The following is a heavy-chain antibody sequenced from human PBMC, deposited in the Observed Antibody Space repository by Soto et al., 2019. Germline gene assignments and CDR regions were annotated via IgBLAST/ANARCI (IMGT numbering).Heavy chain of an antibody. J-gene: IGHJ4*02. D-gene: IGHD2-15*01. CDR3: AKGGPDGFCSGGRCYFDY. Sequence: EVQLVESGGGLVQPGRSLRLSCAASGFTFDDYAMHWVRRVPGKGLEWVSSISWNSNIIGYADSVKGRFTISRDNAKNSLDLQMNSLRPEGTALYYCAKGGPDGFCSGGRCYFDYWGQGTLVTVSS. CDR1: GFTFDDYA. V-gene: IGHV3-9*01. CDR2: ISWNSNII.